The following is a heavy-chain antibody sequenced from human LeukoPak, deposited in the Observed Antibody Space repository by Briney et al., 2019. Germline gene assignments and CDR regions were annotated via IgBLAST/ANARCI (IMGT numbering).Heavy chain of an antibody. CDR3: ARGEPRAHYGLDV. D-gene: IGHD1-14*01. J-gene: IGHJ6*02. CDR2: IYSGGNT. V-gene: IGHV3-53*01. Sequence: GGSLRLSCAASGFTFSSNYMTWVRQAPGKGLEWVSVIYSGGNTYYADSVKGRFTISRDNSKNKLYLQMNSLRAEDTAVYYCARGEPRAHYGLDVWGQGTTVTVSS. CDR1: GFTFSSNY.